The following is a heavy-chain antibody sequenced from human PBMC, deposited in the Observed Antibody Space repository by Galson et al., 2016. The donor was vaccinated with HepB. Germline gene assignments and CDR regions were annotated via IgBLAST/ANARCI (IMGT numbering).Heavy chain of an antibody. V-gene: IGHV1-3*01. CDR3: TFGPKIYLAFDT. CDR2: INPANGDS. D-gene: IGHD3-16*01. J-gene: IGHJ4*02. CDR1: GYTFTNHI. Sequence: SVKVSCKASGYTFTNHILQWVRRAPGQRPEWMGWINPANGDSKSSQKFEGRVTFSKDMPATTAYMELTSLTSEDTAVYFCTFGPKIYLAFDTWGQGTLVTVPS.